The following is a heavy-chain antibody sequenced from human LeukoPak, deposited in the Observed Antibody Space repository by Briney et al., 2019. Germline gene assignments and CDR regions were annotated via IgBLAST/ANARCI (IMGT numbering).Heavy chain of an antibody. CDR3: ARDSGYNYFDY. Sequence: SETLSLTFTVCGGSISSYYWSWIRQPPGKGLEWIGYIYYSGSTNYNPSLKSRVTISVDTSKNQFSLKLSSVTAADTAVYYCARDSGYNYFDYWGQGTLVTVSS. D-gene: IGHD5-12*01. CDR2: IYYSGST. CDR1: GGSISSYY. J-gene: IGHJ4*02. V-gene: IGHV4-59*01.